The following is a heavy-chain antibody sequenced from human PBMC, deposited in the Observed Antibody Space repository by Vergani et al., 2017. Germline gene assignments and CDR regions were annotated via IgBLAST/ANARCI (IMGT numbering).Heavy chain of an antibody. CDR3: AKLGGITMIVVVNYFDY. CDR2: ISSSSSYI. Sequence: EVQLVESGGGLVQPGGSLRLSCAASGFTFSSYSMNWVRQAPGKGLEWVSSISSSSSYIYYADSVKGRFTISRDNAKNSLYLQMNSLRAEDTAVYYCAKLGGITMIVVVNYFDYWGQGTLVTVSS. CDR1: GFTFSSYS. D-gene: IGHD3-22*01. V-gene: IGHV3-21*04. J-gene: IGHJ4*02.